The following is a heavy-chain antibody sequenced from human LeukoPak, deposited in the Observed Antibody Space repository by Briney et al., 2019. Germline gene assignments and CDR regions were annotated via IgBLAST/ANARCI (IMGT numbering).Heavy chain of an antibody. Sequence: TSETLSLTCTVSGGSISGYYWNWIRQPPGKGLEWLGYIHSSGNTRYNPSLRSRVTMSVDTSKNQFSLKLSSVTAADTAVYYCAKTRGYSGYGYFDYWGQGTLVTVSS. D-gene: IGHD5-12*01. J-gene: IGHJ4*02. CDR1: GGSISGYY. CDR2: IHSSGNT. CDR3: AKTRGYSGYGYFDY. V-gene: IGHV4-59*12.